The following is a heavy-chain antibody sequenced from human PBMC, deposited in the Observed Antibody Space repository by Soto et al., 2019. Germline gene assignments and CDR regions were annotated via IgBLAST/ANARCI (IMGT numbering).Heavy chain of an antibody. CDR1: GLPLHHRY. D-gene: IGHD1-26*01. CDR2: IYYSGST. J-gene: IGHJ5*02. V-gene: IGHV4-38-2*01. Sequence: SQSLSLTCSLSGLPLHHRYRSIRQPPGKGREWIGSIYYSGSTYYNPSLKSRVTISVDTSKNQFSLKLSSVTAADTAVYYCATQEVGGSYVYTFDPWGQGTLVTVSS. CDR3: ATQEVGGSYVYTFDP.